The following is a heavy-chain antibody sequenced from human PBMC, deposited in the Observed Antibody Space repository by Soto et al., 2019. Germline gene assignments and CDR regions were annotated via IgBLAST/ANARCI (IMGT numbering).Heavy chain of an antibody. V-gene: IGHV3-74*01. CDR1: GFIFKVYY. CDR2: INDEGNNA. D-gene: IGHD1-26*01. J-gene: IGHJ4*02. CDR3: TRGPRVSSIGTGAY. Sequence: PGGSLRLSCEASGFIFKVYYLHWVRQTPGKGPVWVARINDEGNNATYADSVKGRFTISRDNAKNTLYLQMDGLRVDDTGLYYCTRGPRVSSIGTGAYWGQGSLVTVSS.